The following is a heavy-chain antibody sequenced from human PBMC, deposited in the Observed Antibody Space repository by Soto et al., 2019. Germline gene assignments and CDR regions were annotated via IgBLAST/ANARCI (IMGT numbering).Heavy chain of an antibody. CDR3: ARDGEFSLGESSLFNN. CDR1: GFTFSSYA. J-gene: IGHJ4*02. V-gene: IGHV3-23*01. Sequence: CGSLRLACAASGFTFSSYAINLFRHSPFKGLEWVSSISGSGGSTYYADSVKGRFTISRDNSKNTLYLQMNSLRAEDTAVYYCARDGEFSLGESSLFNNWGQGTLVTVSS. CDR2: ISGSGGST. D-gene: IGHD3-16*02.